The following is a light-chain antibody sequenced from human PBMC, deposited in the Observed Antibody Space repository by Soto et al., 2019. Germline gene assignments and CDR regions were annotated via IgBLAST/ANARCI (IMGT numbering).Light chain of an antibody. J-gene: IGKJ1*01. CDR2: SAS. CDR3: QQYNNWPWT. Sequence: EIEMPQSPATLSVSPGGSSTLSCRASQSISDTLAWYQQKPGQAPRLLIYSASRGATGFPARFSGSGSGTDFTLTISSLQSEDFAVYYCQQYNNWPWTFGQGNKVDIK. V-gene: IGKV3-15*01. CDR1: QSISDT.